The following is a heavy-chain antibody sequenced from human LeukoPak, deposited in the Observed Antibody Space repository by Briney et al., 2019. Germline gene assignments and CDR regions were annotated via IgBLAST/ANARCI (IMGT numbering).Heavy chain of an antibody. CDR1: GGSISSYY. V-gene: IGHV4-59*08. CDR3: ARLGRGSFLSYFDY. D-gene: IGHD1-26*01. Sequence: SETLSLTCTVSGGSISSYYWSWIRQPPGKGLEWIGYIYYSGSTNYNPSLKSRVTISVDMSKNQFSLKLSSATAADTAVYYCARLGRGSFLSYFDYWGQGTLVTVSS. CDR2: IYYSGST. J-gene: IGHJ4*02.